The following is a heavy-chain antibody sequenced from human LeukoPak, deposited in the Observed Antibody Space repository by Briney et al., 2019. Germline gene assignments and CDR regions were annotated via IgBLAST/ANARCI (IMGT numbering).Heavy chain of an antibody. CDR1: GFTFNSHA. V-gene: IGHV3-23*01. D-gene: IGHD4-17*01. CDR3: AKWDPTGDFDY. J-gene: IGHJ4*02. Sequence: GGSLRLSCVASGFTFNSHAMGWVRQAPGKGLEWVSVISGGGTSSYYADSVKGRFTISRDNSKNTLYLQMNSLRAGDTAVYYCAKWDPTGDFDYWGQGTLVTVSS. CDR2: ISGGGTSS.